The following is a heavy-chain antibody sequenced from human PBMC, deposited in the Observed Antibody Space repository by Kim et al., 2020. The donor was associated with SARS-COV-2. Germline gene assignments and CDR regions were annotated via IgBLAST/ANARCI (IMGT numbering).Heavy chain of an antibody. Sequence: ASVKVSCKASGYTFTGYYMHWVRQAPGQGLEWMGWINPNSGGTNYAQKFQGWVTMTRDTSISTAYMELSRLRSDDTAVYYCARAPPGAYSGYDWGYFDYWGQGTLVTVSS. CDR3: ARAPPGAYSGYDWGYFDY. J-gene: IGHJ4*02. CDR2: INPNSGGT. D-gene: IGHD5-12*01. CDR1: GYTFTGYY. V-gene: IGHV1-2*04.